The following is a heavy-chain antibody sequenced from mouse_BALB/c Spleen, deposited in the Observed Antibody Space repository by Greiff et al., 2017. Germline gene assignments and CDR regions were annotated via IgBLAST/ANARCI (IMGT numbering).Heavy chain of an antibody. CDR2: IYPGSGST. J-gene: IGHJ3*01. CDR1: GYTFTDYV. Sequence: QVQLQQSGPELVKPGASVKMSCKASGYTFTDYVISWVKQRTGQGLEWIGEIYPGSGSTYYNEKFKGKATLTADKSSNTAYMQLSSLTSEDSAVYFCAREGDYYVGFAYWGQGTLVTVSA. CDR3: AREGDYYVGFAY. V-gene: IGHV1-81*01. D-gene: IGHD1-1*01.